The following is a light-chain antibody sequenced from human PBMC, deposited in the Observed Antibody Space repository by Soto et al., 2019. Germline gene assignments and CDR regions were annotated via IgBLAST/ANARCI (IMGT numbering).Light chain of an antibody. CDR3: QQSYSTPRT. CDR1: QGIKNW. J-gene: IGKJ1*01. V-gene: IGKV1-12*01. Sequence: DMQMTQSPSYGSASVGASVTLICRASQGIKNWLAWYQQKPGKSPNLLIYTGSSLQSGVPSRFSGSGSGTDFTLTINSLQPEDFATYYCQQSYSTPRTFGQGTKVDIK. CDR2: TGS.